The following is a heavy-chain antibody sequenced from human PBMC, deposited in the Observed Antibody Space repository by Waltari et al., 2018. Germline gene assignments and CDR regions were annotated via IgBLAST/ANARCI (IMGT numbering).Heavy chain of an antibody. D-gene: IGHD3-10*01. J-gene: IGHJ4*02. CDR2: IDTYTGNT. V-gene: IGHV1-18*01. Sequence: GYNFLSYGITWVRQAPGQGLEWTGWIDTYTGNTKYAQTLQGRVTMTTDTSTNTVYMHLRSLKSDDTAVYFCARDPFPGDYWGQGTLVAVSS. CDR1: GYNFLSYG. CDR3: ARDPFPGDY.